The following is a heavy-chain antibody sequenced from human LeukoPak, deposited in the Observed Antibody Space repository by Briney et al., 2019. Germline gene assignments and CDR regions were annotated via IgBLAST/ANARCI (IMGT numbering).Heavy chain of an antibody. D-gene: IGHD3-22*01. Sequence: PGGSLRLSCAASGFTFDDYAMHWVRQAPGKGLEWVSLISGDGGSTYYADSVKGRFTISRDNSKNSLYLQMNSLRTEDTALYYCAKDMGYCDSSGSVGFFDYWGQGTLVTVSS. CDR2: ISGDGGST. J-gene: IGHJ4*02. CDR3: AKDMGYCDSSGSVGFFDY. V-gene: IGHV3-43*02. CDR1: GFTFDDYA.